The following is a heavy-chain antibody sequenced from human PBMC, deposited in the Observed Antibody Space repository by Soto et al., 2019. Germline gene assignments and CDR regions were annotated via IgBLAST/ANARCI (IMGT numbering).Heavy chain of an antibody. J-gene: IGHJ5*02. D-gene: IGHD1-26*01. V-gene: IGHV1-46*01. CDR2: INPHGGST. Sequence: ASVKVSCKAPRDTFTSYYINWVRQAPGQGLEWMGVINPHGGSTAYAQKFKGRVTLTRDTSASTVYMEVSSPTSEDTAMYYCARSSGGNFGIIIEGTNWFAPWGQGTLVTVS. CDR3: ARSSGGNFGIIIEGTNWFAP. CDR1: RDTFTSYY.